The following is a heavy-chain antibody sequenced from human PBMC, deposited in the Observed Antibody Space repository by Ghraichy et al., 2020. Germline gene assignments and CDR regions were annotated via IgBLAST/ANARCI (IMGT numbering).Heavy chain of an antibody. Sequence: SETLSLTCTVSGGSISSYYWSWIRQPPGKGLEWIGYIYYSGSTNYNPSLKSRVTISVDTSKNQFSLKLSSVTAADTAVYYCARGGQTIWFGELRYHAFDIWGQGTMVTVSS. CDR2: IYYSGST. V-gene: IGHV4-59*01. D-gene: IGHD3-10*01. CDR3: ARGGQTIWFGELRYHAFDI. J-gene: IGHJ3*02. CDR1: GGSISSYY.